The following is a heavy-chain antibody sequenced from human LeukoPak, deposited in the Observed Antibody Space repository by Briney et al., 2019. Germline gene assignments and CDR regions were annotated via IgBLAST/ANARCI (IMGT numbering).Heavy chain of an antibody. J-gene: IGHJ4*02. CDR3: ARLTRTYYYDSSGYYYSRLFDY. D-gene: IGHD3-22*01. Sequence: SETLSLTCTVSGGSISSYYWSWIRQPAGKGLEWIGRIYTSGSTNYNPSLKSRVTMSVDTSKNQFSLKLSSVTAADTAVYYCARLTRTYYYDSSGYYYSRLFDYXXQGTLVTVXS. CDR1: GGSISSYY. V-gene: IGHV4-4*07. CDR2: IYTSGST.